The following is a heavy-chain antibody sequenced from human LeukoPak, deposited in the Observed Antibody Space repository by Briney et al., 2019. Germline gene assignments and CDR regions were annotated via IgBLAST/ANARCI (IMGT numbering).Heavy chain of an antibody. V-gene: IGHV1-2*02. D-gene: IGHD5-18*01. Sequence: ASVKVSCKASGYTFTSYYMHWVRQAPGQGLEWMGWINPNSGGTNYAQKFQGRVTMTRDTTISTAYMELSRLRSDDTAVYYCAREANDYSYGTYWFDPWGQGTLVTVSS. J-gene: IGHJ5*02. CDR1: GYTFTSYY. CDR2: INPNSGGT. CDR3: AREANDYSYGTYWFDP.